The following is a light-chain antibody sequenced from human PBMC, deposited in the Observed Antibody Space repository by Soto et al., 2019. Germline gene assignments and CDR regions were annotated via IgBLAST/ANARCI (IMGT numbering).Light chain of an antibody. V-gene: IGLV1-44*01. Sequence: QSVLTQAPSASGAPGQRVTMSCSGSRYNIGTNTVNWYQQRPGTPPKFLIYDNYRRPSGVPDRFSGSQSGTSASLAINGLQSEDEAYYYCSAWDDSLNRPVFGGGTKVTVL. CDR2: DNY. J-gene: IGLJ2*01. CDR3: SAWDDSLNRPV. CDR1: RYNIGTNT.